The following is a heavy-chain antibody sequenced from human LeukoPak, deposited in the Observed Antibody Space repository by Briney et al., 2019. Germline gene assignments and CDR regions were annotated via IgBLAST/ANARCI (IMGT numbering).Heavy chain of an antibody. D-gene: IGHD1-7*01. Sequence: GGSLRLSCAASGFTFSDYYMSWIRQAPGKGLEWVSYISSSSSSTNFADSVKGRFTISRHNSKSTLYLQMNSLRAEDTAVYYCARTTELQPEQAYYFDYWGQGTLVTVSS. J-gene: IGHJ4*02. V-gene: IGHV3-11*03. CDR1: GFTFSDYY. CDR3: ARTTELQPEQAYYFDY. CDR2: ISSSSSST.